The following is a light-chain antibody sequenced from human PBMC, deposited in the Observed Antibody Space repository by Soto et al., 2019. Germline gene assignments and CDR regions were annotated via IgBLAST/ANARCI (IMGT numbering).Light chain of an antibody. J-gene: IGKJ1*01. Sequence: IQMTQSPSSLSASVGDRVTTTCRASQSVSRWLAWYKQKPGEAPKLLIYKASNLESGVSSRFSGSGSGTEFTLTISSLQPDDSATYYCQQYDVYSPWMFGQGTKVDIK. V-gene: IGKV1-5*03. CDR2: KAS. CDR3: QQYDVYSPWM. CDR1: QSVSRW.